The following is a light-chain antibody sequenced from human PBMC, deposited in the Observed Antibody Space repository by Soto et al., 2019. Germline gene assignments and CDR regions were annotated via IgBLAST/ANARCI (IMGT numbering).Light chain of an antibody. V-gene: IGKV1-5*01. CDR1: QSISSW. J-gene: IGKJ1*01. CDR2: DAS. Sequence: DIPMTQSPSTLSASVGDIVTITCRASQSISSWLAWYQQKPGKAPKLMIYDASSLESGVPSRFSGSGSGTEFTLTISSLQPDDFATYYCQQSYSTPPGTFGQGTKVDIK. CDR3: QQSYSTPPGT.